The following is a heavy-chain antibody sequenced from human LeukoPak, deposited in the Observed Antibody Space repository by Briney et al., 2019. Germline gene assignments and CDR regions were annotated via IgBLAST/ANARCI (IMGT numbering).Heavy chain of an antibody. CDR2: IDDSGGST. D-gene: IGHD2-21*01. CDR3: VKDRRILVVSAISADAFDI. Sequence: GGSLKLSCSASGFPFSRHAMHWVRQLPARRLEYVSAIDDSGGSTYYADSVKGRFIISRDNSKNTLYLQMRGLRVEDTAVYYCVKDRRILVVSAISADAFDIWGQGTMVTVSS. J-gene: IGHJ3*02. CDR1: GFPFSRHA. V-gene: IGHV3-64D*06.